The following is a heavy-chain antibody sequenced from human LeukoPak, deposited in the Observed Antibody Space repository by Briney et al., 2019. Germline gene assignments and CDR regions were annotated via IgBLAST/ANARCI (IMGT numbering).Heavy chain of an antibody. CDR1: GFTFSSYA. Sequence: GGSLRLSCAASGFTFSSYAMSWVRQAPVKGLEWVSAISGSGGSTYYADSVKGRFTISRDNSKNTLYLQMNSLRAEDTAVYYCAGSPFGAFDIWGQGTMVTVSS. D-gene: IGHD3-16*01. CDR2: ISGSGGST. CDR3: AGSPFGAFDI. V-gene: IGHV3-23*01. J-gene: IGHJ3*02.